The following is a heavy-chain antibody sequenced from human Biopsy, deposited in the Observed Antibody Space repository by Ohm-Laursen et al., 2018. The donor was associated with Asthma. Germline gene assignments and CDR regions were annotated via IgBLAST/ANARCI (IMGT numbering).Heavy chain of an antibody. D-gene: IGHD3-22*01. CDR3: AKVRSDWVITESFDY. CDR2: ISWNSATI. CDR1: GFKFDEYT. J-gene: IGHJ4*02. V-gene: IGHV3-9*01. Sequence: SLRLSCSASGFKFDEYTMHWVRQAPGKGLEWVSGISWNSATIGYADSVEGRFTISRDNAKDSVFLHMDSLRPEDTAFYYCAKVRSDWVITESFDYWGQGVLVTVSS.